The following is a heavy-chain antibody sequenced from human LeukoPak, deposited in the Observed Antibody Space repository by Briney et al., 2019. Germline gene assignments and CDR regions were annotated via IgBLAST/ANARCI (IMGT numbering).Heavy chain of an antibody. J-gene: IGHJ4*02. CDR1: GFTFSSYW. CDR2: IASDGSST. D-gene: IGHD4-23*01. CDR3: ARGRPHGNDY. Sequence: GGSLRLSCAASGFTFSSYWMNWVRQAPGKGLVWVSRIASDGSSTTYADTVKGRFSISRDNAKNTLYLQMNSLRVEDTAVYYCARGRPHGNDYWGRGTLVTVSS. V-gene: IGHV3-74*01.